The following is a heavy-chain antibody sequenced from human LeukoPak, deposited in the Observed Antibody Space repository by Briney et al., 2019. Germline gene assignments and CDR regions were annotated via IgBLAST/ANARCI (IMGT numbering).Heavy chain of an antibody. CDR2: ISSSSSYI. CDR1: GFTFSSYS. V-gene: IGHV3-21*01. J-gene: IGHJ4*02. Sequence: GGSLRLSCAASGFTFSSYSMNWVRQAPGKGLEWVSSISSSSSYIYYADSVKGRLTISRDNAKNSLYLQMNSLRAEDTAVYYCATLLGDITCFNNWGQGTLVTVSS. CDR3: ATLLGDITCFNN. D-gene: IGHD2-21*01.